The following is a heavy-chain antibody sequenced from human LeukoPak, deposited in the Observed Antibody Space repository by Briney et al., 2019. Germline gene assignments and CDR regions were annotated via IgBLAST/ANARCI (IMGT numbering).Heavy chain of an antibody. CDR2: ISGSGGST. CDR3: AKDRGYYGSGSYYVY. V-gene: IGHV3-23*01. D-gene: IGHD3-10*01. Sequence: PGGSLRLSCAASGFTFSSYAMSWVRQAPGKGLEWVSAISGSGGSTYYADSVKGRFTISRDNSKNTLYLQMNSLRAEDTAVYYCAKDRGYYGSGSYYVYWGQGTLVTVSS. CDR1: GFTFSSYA. J-gene: IGHJ4*02.